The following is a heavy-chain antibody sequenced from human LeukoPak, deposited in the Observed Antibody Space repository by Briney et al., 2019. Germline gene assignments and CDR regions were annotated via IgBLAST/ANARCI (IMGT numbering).Heavy chain of an antibody. D-gene: IGHD3-10*01. CDR3: GLGGSPGYFDY. CDR2: VDHTGST. CDR1: DDSITMYY. V-gene: IGHV4-59*12. J-gene: IGHJ4*02. Sequence: SETLSLTCTVSDDSITMYYWTWIRQPPGKGLEWIGYVDHTGSTNFNPSLNGRVSISRDTSKNLFSLRLRSVTAADTAVYYCGLGGSPGYFDYWGQGTLVTVSS.